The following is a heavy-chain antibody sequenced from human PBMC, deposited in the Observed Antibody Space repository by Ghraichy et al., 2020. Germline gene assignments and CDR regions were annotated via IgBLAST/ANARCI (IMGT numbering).Heavy chain of an antibody. V-gene: IGHV3-21*01. CDR2: ISSSSSYI. CDR3: ARVYYSGWLGASDYYGMDV. D-gene: IGHD6-19*01. CDR1: GFTFSSYS. J-gene: IGHJ6*02. Sequence: GGSLRLSCAASGFTFSSYSMNWVRQAPGKGLEWVSSISSSSSYIYYADSVKGRFTISRDNAKNSLYLQMNSLRAEDTAVYYCARVYYSGWLGASDYYGMDVWGQGTTVTVSS.